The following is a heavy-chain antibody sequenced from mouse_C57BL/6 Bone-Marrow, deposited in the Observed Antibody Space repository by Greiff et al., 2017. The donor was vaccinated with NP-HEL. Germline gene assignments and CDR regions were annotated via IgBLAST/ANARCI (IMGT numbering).Heavy chain of an antibody. CDR1: GFTFSSYT. V-gene: IGHV5-9*01. CDR2: ISGGGGNT. CDR3: ARRGYYGSWYFDV. Sequence: EVMLVESGGGLVKPGGSLKLSCAASGFTFSSYTMSWVRQTPEKRLEWVATISGGGGNTYYPDSVKGRFTISRDNAKNTLYLQMSSLRSEDTALYYCARRGYYGSWYFDVWGTGTTVTVSS. J-gene: IGHJ1*03. D-gene: IGHD1-1*01.